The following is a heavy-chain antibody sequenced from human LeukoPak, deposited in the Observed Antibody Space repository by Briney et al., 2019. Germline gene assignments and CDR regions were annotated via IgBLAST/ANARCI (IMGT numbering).Heavy chain of an antibody. D-gene: IGHD4-11*01. Sequence: GGSLRLSCAASGFTLSSYAMSWVRQTPGKGLQWVTSPTPSGGSTYYADSVKGRFTISRDNSENTLYLQMNSLRAEDTAVYYCAKYSSGSHYFYYYSMDIWGKGTTVTVSS. CDR2: PTPSGGST. V-gene: IGHV3-23*01. J-gene: IGHJ6*03. CDR3: AKYSSGSHYFYYYSMDI. CDR1: GFTLSSYA.